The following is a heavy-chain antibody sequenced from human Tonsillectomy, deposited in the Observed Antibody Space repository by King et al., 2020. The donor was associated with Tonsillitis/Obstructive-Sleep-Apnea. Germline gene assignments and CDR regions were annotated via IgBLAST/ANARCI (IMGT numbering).Heavy chain of an antibody. J-gene: IGHJ4*02. CDR1: GGSISSYY. CDR3: ARTKMGGLPDY. V-gene: IGHV4-59*01. D-gene: IGHD1-26*01. CDR2: IYYSGST. Sequence: QLQESGPGLVKPSETLSLTCTVSGGSISSYYWSWIRQPPGKGLEWIGYIYYSGSTNYNPSLKSRVTISVDTSKNQFSLKLSSVTAADTAVYYCARTKMGGLPDYWGQGTLVTVSS.